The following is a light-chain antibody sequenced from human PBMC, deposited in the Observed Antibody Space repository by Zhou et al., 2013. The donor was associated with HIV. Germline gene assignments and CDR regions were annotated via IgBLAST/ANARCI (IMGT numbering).Light chain of an antibody. V-gene: IGKV3-11*01. Sequence: EIVLTQSPATLSLSPGERATLSCRASQSASSHLAWYQQKPGQAPRLLIYDASNRATGIPARFSGSGSGTDFTLTISSLEPEDFAVYYCQQRSNWPPMYTFGQGTKLEIK. J-gene: IGKJ2*01. CDR3: QQRSNWPPMYT. CDR2: DAS. CDR1: QSASSH.